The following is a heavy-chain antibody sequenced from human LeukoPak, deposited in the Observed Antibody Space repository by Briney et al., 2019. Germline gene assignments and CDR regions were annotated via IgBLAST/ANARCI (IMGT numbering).Heavy chain of an antibody. CDR2: VSSNGGST. D-gene: IGHD3-3*01. V-gene: IGHV3-64*01. CDR1: GFTFSRYG. Sequence: PGGSLRLSCAASGFTFSRYGMYWVHQAPGKGLEYVSAVSSNGGSTYYANSVKGRFTISRDNSKNTLYLQMGSLRGEDMAVYYCARGYDFWSGYYPRNYMDVWGKGTTVTVSS. CDR3: ARGYDFWSGYYPRNYMDV. J-gene: IGHJ6*03.